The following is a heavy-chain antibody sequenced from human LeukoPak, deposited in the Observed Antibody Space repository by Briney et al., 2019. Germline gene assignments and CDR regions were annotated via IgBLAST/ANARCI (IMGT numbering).Heavy chain of an antibody. CDR3: ARHTSATGGDLDY. D-gene: IGHD1-14*01. CDR2: IYYSGCT. J-gene: IGHJ4*02. Sequence: PSETLSLTCTVSGGSISSYYWSWIRQPPGKGLEWIGYIYYSGCTNYNPSLKSRVTISVDTSKNQFSLKLSSVTAADTAVYYCARHTSATGGDLDYWGQGTLVTVSS. V-gene: IGHV4-59*08. CDR1: GGSISSYY.